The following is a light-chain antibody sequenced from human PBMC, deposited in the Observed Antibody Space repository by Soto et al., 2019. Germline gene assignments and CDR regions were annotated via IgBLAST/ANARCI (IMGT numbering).Light chain of an antibody. J-gene: IGLJ1*01. CDR2: DVN. CDR3: CSYAGTYTNYV. V-gene: IGLV2-11*01. Sequence: QSVLTQPRSVSGSPGQSVTISCTGTSSDVGGYNFVSWYQQHPGKAPKLMIYDVNKRPSGVPGRFSGSKSGNTASLTISGLQAEDEADYYCCSYAGTYTNYVFGTGTKVTVL. CDR1: SSDVGGYNF.